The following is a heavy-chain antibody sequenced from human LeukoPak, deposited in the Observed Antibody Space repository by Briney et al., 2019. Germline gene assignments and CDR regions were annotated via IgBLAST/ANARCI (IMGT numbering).Heavy chain of an antibody. D-gene: IGHD6-13*01. CDR3: AKDASSSWSWGAFDI. J-gene: IGHJ3*02. CDR2: IKQDGSEK. V-gene: IGHV3-7*03. CDR1: GFTFSSYW. Sequence: PGGSLRLSCAASGFTFSSYWMSWVRQAPGKGLEWVANIKQDGSEKYYVDSVKGRFTISRDSSKNTLYLQMNSLRAEDTAVYYCAKDASSSWSWGAFDIWGQGTMVTVSS.